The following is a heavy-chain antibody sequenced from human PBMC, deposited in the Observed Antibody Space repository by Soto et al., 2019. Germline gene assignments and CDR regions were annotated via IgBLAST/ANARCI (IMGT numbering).Heavy chain of an antibody. J-gene: IGHJ4*02. Sequence: PGGSLRLSCAASGFTFSSYAMSWVRQAPGKGLEWVSAISGSGGSTYYADSVKGRFTISRDNSKNTLYLQMNSLRAEDTAVYYCARQRGYYYDSSGGGYWGQGTLVTVSS. V-gene: IGHV3-23*01. CDR1: GFTFSSYA. D-gene: IGHD3-22*01. CDR2: ISGSGGST. CDR3: ARQRGYYYDSSGGGY.